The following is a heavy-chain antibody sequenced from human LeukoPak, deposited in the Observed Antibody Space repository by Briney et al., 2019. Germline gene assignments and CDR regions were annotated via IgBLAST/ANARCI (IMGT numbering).Heavy chain of an antibody. CDR1: GGSISSYY. V-gene: IGHV4-59*01. Sequence: SETLSLTCSVSGGSISSYYWSWIRQPPGKGLEWIGHIYYSGSTNHNPSLKSRVTISVDTSKNQFSLKLSSVTAADTAVYYCARVGTDYVDYWGQGTLVTVSS. CDR2: IYYSGST. CDR3: ARVGTDYVDY. D-gene: IGHD7-27*01. J-gene: IGHJ4*02.